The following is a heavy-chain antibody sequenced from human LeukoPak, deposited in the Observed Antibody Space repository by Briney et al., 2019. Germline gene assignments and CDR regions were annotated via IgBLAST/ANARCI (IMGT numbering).Heavy chain of an antibody. CDR3: TRVGERIFDY. J-gene: IGHJ4*02. D-gene: IGHD2-21*01. CDR2: ISSTSTYM. CDR1: GFAFSSSA. Sequence: GGSLRLSCAASGFAFSSSAMTWVRQAPGKGLEWVSSISSTSTYMYYADSVQGRFTISRDNAKKSLSLQLNSLRAEDTAVYYCTRVGERIFDYWGQGTLVTVSS. V-gene: IGHV3-21*01.